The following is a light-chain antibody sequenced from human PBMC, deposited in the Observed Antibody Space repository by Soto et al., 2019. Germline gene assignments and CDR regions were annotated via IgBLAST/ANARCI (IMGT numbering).Light chain of an antibody. J-gene: IGKJ1*01. CDR1: HSVSSN. V-gene: IGKV3-15*01. CDR2: GVS. CDR3: QQYNDWPRT. Sequence: EIVMTQSPDTLSVSPGDRATLYCRASHSVSSNVAWYQHKPGQAPRLLIYGVSTRATGIPARFSGSGSETEFTLLISSLQSEDFAVYYCQQYNDWPRTFGQGTKVEIK.